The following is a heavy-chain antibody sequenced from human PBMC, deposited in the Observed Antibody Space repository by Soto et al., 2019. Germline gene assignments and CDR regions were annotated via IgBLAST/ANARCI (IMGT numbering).Heavy chain of an antibody. CDR2: INAGNSNT. CDR3: ARDNGGVTTLDAFDI. CDR1: GYTFTSYA. Sequence: ASVKVSCKASGYTFTSYAMHWVRQAPGQRLEWMGWINAGNSNTKYSQKFQGRVTITRDTSASTAYMELSSLRSEDTAVYYCARDNGGVTTLDAFDIWGQGTMVT. V-gene: IGHV1-3*01. D-gene: IGHD2-21*02. J-gene: IGHJ3*02.